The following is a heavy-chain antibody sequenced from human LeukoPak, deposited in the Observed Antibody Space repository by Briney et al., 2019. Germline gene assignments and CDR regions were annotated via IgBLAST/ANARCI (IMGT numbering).Heavy chain of an antibody. CDR2: ISPTGSTT. V-gene: IGHV3-74*01. J-gene: IGHJ4*02. CDR1: GFSFSGHW. Sequence: GGSLRLSCTASGFSFSGHWMHWARELPGKALVWVSRISPTGSTTSYADSVKGRFTVSGDNAKNTLYLQVNNLGAEDTAVYYCARGPNSNWSGLDFWGQGTLLTVSS. D-gene: IGHD6-6*01. CDR3: ARGPNSNWSGLDF.